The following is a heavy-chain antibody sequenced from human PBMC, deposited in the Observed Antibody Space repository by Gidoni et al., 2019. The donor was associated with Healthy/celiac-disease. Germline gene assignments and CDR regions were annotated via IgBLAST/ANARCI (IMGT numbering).Heavy chain of an antibody. CDR3: ARDGRWNYYSFSFFDY. Sequence: EVQLVESGGGLVQPGGSLRLSCAASGFTFSRYSMNWVRQPPGKGLEWVSYISSSSSTIYYADSVKGRFTISRDNAKNSLYLQMNSLRAEDTAVYYCARDGRWNYYSFSFFDYWGQGTLVTVSS. CDR2: ISSSSSTI. D-gene: IGHD1-7*01. CDR1: GFTFSRYS. J-gene: IGHJ4*02. V-gene: IGHV3-48*04.